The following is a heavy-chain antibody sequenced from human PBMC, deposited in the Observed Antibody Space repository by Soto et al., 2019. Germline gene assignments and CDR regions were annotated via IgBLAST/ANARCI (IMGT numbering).Heavy chain of an antibody. Sequence: SVKGACKAAGGTFSRYAISWVRQAPGQGLEWMGGIIPIFGTANYAQKFQGRVTITADKSTSTDYMELSSLRSEDTAVYYCPSSSGPLTFAGVIDLASFYYWR. CDR1: GGTFSRYA. V-gene: IGHV1-69*06. CDR2: IIPIFGTA. J-gene: IGHJ4*01. CDR3: PSSSGPLTFAGVIDLASFYY. D-gene: IGHD3-16*01.